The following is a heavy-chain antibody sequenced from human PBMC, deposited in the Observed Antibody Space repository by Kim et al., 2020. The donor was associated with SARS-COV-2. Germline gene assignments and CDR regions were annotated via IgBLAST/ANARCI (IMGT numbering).Heavy chain of an antibody. V-gene: IGHV1-8*01. CDR2: MNPNSGNT. J-gene: IGHJ5*02. CDR1: GYTFTSYD. D-gene: IGHD4-17*01. CDR3: ARGLAHDGDFGHWFDP. Sequence: ASVKVSCKASGYTFTSYDINWVRQATGQGLEWMGWMNPNSGNTGYAQKFQGRVTMTRNTSISTAYMELSSLRSEDTAVYYCARGLAHDGDFGHWFDPWGQGTLVTVSS.